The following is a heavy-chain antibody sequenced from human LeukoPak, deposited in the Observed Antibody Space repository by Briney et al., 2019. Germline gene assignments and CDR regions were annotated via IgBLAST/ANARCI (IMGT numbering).Heavy chain of an antibody. V-gene: IGHV3-33*01. D-gene: IGHD2-15*01. CDR2: IWYDGSNK. CDR1: GFTFSSYA. Sequence: PGGSLTLSCAPSGFTFSSYAMHWVRQAPGKGLEGVADIWYDGSNKYYADSVKGRFTISRDNSKNTLYLQMNGLRAEDTAVYYCARDRVVVAATEGYYFDYWGQGTLVTVSS. CDR3: ARDRVVVAATEGYYFDY. J-gene: IGHJ4*02.